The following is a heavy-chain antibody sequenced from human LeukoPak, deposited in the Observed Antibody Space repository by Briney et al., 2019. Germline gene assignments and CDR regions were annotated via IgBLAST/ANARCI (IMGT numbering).Heavy chain of an antibody. CDR3: ARADSSGYYYVDNWFDP. D-gene: IGHD3-22*01. CDR1: GGSISSYY. Sequence: SETLSLTFTVSGGSISSYYWSWIRQPPGKGLEWIGYIYYSGSTNYNPSLKSRVTISVDTSKNQFSLKLSSVTAADTAVYYCARADSSGYYYVDNWFDPWGQGTLVTVSS. CDR2: IYYSGST. V-gene: IGHV4-59*01. J-gene: IGHJ5*02.